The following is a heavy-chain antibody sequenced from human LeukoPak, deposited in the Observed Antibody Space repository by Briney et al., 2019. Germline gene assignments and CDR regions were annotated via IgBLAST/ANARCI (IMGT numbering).Heavy chain of an antibody. CDR3: ARSSEREQWLVGSSYYFDY. J-gene: IGHJ4*02. CDR2: IYHSGST. Sequence: SETLSLTCTVSGYSISSGYYWGWIRQPPGKGLEWIGTIYHSGSTYYNPSLKSRVTISVDTFKNQFSLKLSSVTAADTAMYYCARSSEREQWLVGSSYYFDYWGQGALVTVSS. D-gene: IGHD6-19*01. V-gene: IGHV4-38-2*02. CDR1: GYSISSGYY.